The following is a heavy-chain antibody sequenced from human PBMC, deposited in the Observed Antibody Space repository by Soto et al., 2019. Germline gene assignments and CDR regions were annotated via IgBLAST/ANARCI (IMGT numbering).Heavy chain of an antibody. CDR3: ARDTTRTMVRIYYGMDV. CDR2: IWYDGSNK. Sequence: GGSLRLSCAASGFTFSSYGMHWVRQAPGKGLEWVAVIWYDGSNKYYADSVKGRFTISRDNSKNTLYLQMNSLRAEDTAVYYCARDTTRTMVRIYYGMDVWGQGTTVTVSS. D-gene: IGHD3-10*01. V-gene: IGHV3-33*01. J-gene: IGHJ6*02. CDR1: GFTFSSYG.